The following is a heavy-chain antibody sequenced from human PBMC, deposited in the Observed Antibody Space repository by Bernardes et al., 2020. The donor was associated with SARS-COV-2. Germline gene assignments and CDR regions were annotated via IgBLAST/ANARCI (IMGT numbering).Heavy chain of an antibody. J-gene: IGHJ6*02. CDR3: ARHYLVDTAMVSWDGMDV. CDR2: IYYSGST. V-gene: IGHV4-59*08. Sequence: SETLSLTCTVSGGSISSYYWSWIRQPPGKGLEWIGYIYYSGSTNYNPSLKSRVTISVDTSKNQFSLKLSSVTAADTAVYYCARHYLVDTAMVSWDGMDVWGQGTTVTVSS. D-gene: IGHD5-18*01. CDR1: GGSISSYY.